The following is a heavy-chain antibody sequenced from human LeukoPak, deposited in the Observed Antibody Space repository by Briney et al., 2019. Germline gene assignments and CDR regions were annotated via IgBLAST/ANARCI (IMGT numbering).Heavy chain of an antibody. CDR3: ARGLYTPKSRGRMYYFDY. Sequence: ASVKVSCKASGYTFTSYDINWVRQATGQGLEWMGWMNPNSGNTGYAQKFQGRVTMTRNTSISTAYMELSSLRSEDTAVYYCARGLYTPKSRGRMYYFDYWGQGTLVTVSS. D-gene: IGHD4-11*01. CDR2: MNPNSGNT. CDR1: GYTFTSYD. J-gene: IGHJ4*02. V-gene: IGHV1-8*01.